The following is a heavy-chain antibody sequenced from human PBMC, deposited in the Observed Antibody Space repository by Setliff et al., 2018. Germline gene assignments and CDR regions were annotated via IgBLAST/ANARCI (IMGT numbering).Heavy chain of an antibody. CDR3: ARAFIVAPTLFFRRRKGNYMDV. Sequence: WVRQAPGKGLEWIGRIYYSGNTYYNSSLRSRVTISVDTSKNQFSLKLNSVTAADTAVYYCARAFIVAPTLFFRRRKGNYMDVWGKGTTVTVSS. V-gene: IGHV4-39*01. CDR2: IYYSGNT. J-gene: IGHJ6*03. D-gene: IGHD2-21*01.